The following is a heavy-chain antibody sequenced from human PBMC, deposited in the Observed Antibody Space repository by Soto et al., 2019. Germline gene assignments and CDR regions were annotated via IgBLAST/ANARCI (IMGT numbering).Heavy chain of an antibody. CDR3: ERATFWGSYRFDLEY. CDR2: IWYDGSNK. CDR1: GFTFSSYG. Sequence: GGSLRLSCAASGFTFSSYGMHWVRQAPGKGLEWVAVIWYDGSNKYYADSVKGRFTISRDNSKNTLYLQMNSLRAEDTAVYYSERATFWGSYRFDLEYWGQGTLVTVSS. V-gene: IGHV3-33*01. D-gene: IGHD3-16*02. J-gene: IGHJ4*02.